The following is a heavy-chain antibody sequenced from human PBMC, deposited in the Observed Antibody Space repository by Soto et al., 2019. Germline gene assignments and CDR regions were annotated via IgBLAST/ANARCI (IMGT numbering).Heavy chain of an antibody. D-gene: IGHD3-22*01. CDR3: ARGPPHYYYDSSGYSDY. CDR1: GGSFSGYY. V-gene: IGHV4-34*01. CDR2: INHSGST. Sequence: SETLSLTCAVYGGSFSGYYWSWIRQPPGKGLEWIGEINHSGSTNYNPSLKSRVTISVDTSKNQFSLKLSSVTAADTAVYYCARGPPHYYYDSSGYSDYWGQGTLVTVSS. J-gene: IGHJ4*02.